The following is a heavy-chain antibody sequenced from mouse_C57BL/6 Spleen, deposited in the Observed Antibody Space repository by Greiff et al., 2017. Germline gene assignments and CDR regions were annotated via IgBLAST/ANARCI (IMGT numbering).Heavy chain of an antibody. Sequence: QVQLQQSGAELVRPGASVTLSCKASGYTFTDYEMHWVKQTPVHGLEWIGAIDPETGGTAYNQKFKGKAILTADKSSSTAYMELRSLTSEDSAVYYCTSTTGVAHWYFEVGGTGTTGTVSS. CDR3: TSTTGVAHWYFEV. J-gene: IGHJ1*03. D-gene: IGHD1-1*01. V-gene: IGHV1-15*01. CDR2: IDPETGGT. CDR1: GYTFTDYE.